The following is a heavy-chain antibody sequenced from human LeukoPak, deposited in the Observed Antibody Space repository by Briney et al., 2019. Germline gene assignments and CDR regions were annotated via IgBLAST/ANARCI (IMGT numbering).Heavy chain of an antibody. Sequence: ASVKVSCKASGYTFTGYYMHWVRQAPGQGLEWMGWINPDTGATDIAQKFQGRVTMTRDTSISAAYMELSRVRSDDTAVYYCTRDHCSYINCYEDYYYGMDVWGQGTTVTVSS. CDR2: INPDTGAT. D-gene: IGHD2-2*01. CDR1: GYTFTGYY. V-gene: IGHV1-2*02. CDR3: TRDHCSYINCYEDYYYGMDV. J-gene: IGHJ6*02.